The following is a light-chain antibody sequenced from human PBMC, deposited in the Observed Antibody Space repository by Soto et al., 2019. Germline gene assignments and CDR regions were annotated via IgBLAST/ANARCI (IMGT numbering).Light chain of an antibody. CDR3: SSYTRNSIYV. Sequence: QAVVTQPASVSGSPGQSITISCTGTNSNIGGYNYVSWLQQHPGKAPKLLIYEVTHRASGVSDRFSGSKSGNTASLTISGLQADDEADYYCSSYTRNSIYVFGTGTKLTVL. CDR2: EVT. CDR1: NSNIGGYNY. V-gene: IGLV2-14*01. J-gene: IGLJ1*01.